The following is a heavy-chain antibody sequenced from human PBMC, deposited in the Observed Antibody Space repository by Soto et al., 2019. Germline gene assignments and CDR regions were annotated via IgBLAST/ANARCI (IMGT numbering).Heavy chain of an antibody. CDR1: GFTFSSYS. Sequence: EVQLLESGGGLVQPGGSLRLSCAASGFTFSSYSMSWVRQAPGKGLEWVSGFRSGCADDTTYYADSVSRRFTISTDASTTSLFLQMTSLRAEDPAISYCSKKGSSGSGSQFFDYWGHGTLVTVSP. V-gene: IGHV3-23*01. J-gene: IGHJ4*01. CDR2: FRSGCADDTT. CDR3: SKKGSSGSGSQFFDY. D-gene: IGHD3-10*01.